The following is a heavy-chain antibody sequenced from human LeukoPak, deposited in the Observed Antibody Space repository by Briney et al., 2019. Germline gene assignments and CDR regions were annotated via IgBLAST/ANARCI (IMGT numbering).Heavy chain of an antibody. D-gene: IGHD2-15*01. V-gene: IGHV3-21*01. J-gene: IGHJ4*02. CDR3: GTARETFFDY. Sequence: GGSLRLSCAASGFTFSSYSMNWVRQAPGKGLEWVSSISSSSSYIYYADSVKGRFTISRDNAKNSLYLQMNSLRAEDTAVYSCGTARETFFDYWGQGTLVTVSS. CDR2: ISSSSSYI. CDR1: GFTFSSYS.